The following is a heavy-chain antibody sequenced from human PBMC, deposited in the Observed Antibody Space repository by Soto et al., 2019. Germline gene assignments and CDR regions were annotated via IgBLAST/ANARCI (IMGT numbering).Heavy chain of an antibody. CDR3: ARDLKYYYGSGSYGMDV. CDR1: GYTFTSYA. V-gene: IGHV1-3*01. CDR2: INAGNGNT. J-gene: IGHJ6*02. Sequence: GASVKVSCKASGYTFTSYAMHWVRQAPGQRLEWMGWINAGNGNTKYSQKFQGRVTITRDTSASTAYMELSSLRSEDTAVYYCARDLKYYYGSGSYGMDVWGQGTTVTVSS. D-gene: IGHD3-10*01.